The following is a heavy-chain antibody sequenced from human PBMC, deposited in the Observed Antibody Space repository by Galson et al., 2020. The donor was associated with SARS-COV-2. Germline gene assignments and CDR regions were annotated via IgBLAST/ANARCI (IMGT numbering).Heavy chain of an antibody. CDR2: TYYGSKWDN. J-gene: IGHJ4*02. CDR3: ARHPRTALNYFDY. CDR1: GDSVSSKSVA. D-gene: IGHD2-21*02. V-gene: IGHV6-1*01. Sequence: SQTLSLTCAISGDSVSSKSVAWNWIRQSPSRGLEWLGRTYYGSKWDNDYAVSVKSRITITPDTSKNQFSLQLNSVTPEDTAVYYCARHPRTALNYFDYWGQGTLVTVSS.